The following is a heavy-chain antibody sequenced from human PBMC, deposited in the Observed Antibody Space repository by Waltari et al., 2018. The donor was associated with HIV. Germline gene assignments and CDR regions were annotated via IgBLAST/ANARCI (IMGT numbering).Heavy chain of an antibody. J-gene: IGHJ6*02. CDR3: ARGSRAYYDFWSGRLNYYYYGMDV. Sequence: QVQLQQWGAGLLKPSETLSLTCAVYGGPFSGYYWSWIRQPPGKGLEWIGEINHSGSTNYNPSLKSRVTISVDTSKNQFSLKLSSVTAADTAVYYCARGSRAYYDFWSGRLNYYYYGMDVWGQGTTVTVSS. CDR1: GGPFSGYY. V-gene: IGHV4-34*01. D-gene: IGHD3-3*01. CDR2: INHSGST.